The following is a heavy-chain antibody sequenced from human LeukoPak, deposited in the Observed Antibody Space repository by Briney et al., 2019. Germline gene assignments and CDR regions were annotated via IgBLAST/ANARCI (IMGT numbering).Heavy chain of an antibody. CDR2: ITGSGGST. J-gene: IGHJ4*02. CDR1: GFTFSNYG. V-gene: IGHV3-23*01. D-gene: IGHD3-3*01. Sequence: GGSPRLSCAASGFTFSNYGLSWVRQAPGKGLEWVSGITGSGGSTYYADSVKGRFTISRDNSKNTLYLQMNSLRAEDTAIYYCARDERLLSFLKWGQGTLVTVSS. CDR3: ARDERLLSFLK.